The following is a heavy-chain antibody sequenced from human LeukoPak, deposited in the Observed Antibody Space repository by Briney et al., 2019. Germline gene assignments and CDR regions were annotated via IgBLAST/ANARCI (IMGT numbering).Heavy chain of an antibody. J-gene: IGHJ5*02. V-gene: IGHV4-34*01. CDR2: INHSGST. Sequence: SETLSLTCAVYGGSFSGYYWSWIRQPPGKGLEWIGEINHSGSTNYNPSLKSRVTISVDTSKNQLSLKLSSVTAADTAVYYCARGVTYYDSSGYFWVYWFDPWGQGTLVTVSS. CDR1: GGSFSGYY. D-gene: IGHD3-22*01. CDR3: ARGVTYYDSSGYFWVYWFDP.